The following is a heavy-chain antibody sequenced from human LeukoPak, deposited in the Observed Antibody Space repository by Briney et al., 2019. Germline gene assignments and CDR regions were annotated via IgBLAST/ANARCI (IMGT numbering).Heavy chain of an antibody. CDR3: ARTPILIVPAAPPGQLRAFDI. Sequence: GRSLRLSCAASGFTFSSYAMHWVRQAPGKGLEWVAVISYDGSNKYYADSVKGRFTISRDNSKNTLYLQMNSLRAEDTAVYYCARTPILIVPAAPPGQLRAFDIWGQGTMVTVSS. CDR1: GFTFSSYA. CDR2: ISYDGSNK. D-gene: IGHD2-2*01. V-gene: IGHV3-30-3*01. J-gene: IGHJ3*02.